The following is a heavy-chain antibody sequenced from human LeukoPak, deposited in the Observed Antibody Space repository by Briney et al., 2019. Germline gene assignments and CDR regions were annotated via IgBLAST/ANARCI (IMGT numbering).Heavy chain of an antibody. CDR2: PSWNSGSI. CDR3: AKDMQTIAAAGRKYYFDY. CDR1: GFTFDDYD. D-gene: IGHD6-13*01. J-gene: IGHJ4*02. Sequence: PARYVSLYCAAYGFTFDDYDMHRLGPAPGLGLEGISGPSWNSGSIGYAVYVRGRFTIYIDNAKDSLYLQMMSMGDEDTDLYSWAKDMQTIAAAGRKYYFDYWGQGTLVTVAS. V-gene: IGHV3-9*01.